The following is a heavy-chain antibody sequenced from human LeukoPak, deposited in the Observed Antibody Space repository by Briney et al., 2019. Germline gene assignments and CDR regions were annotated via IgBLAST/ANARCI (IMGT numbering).Heavy chain of an antibody. CDR1: GYTITTTYG. CDR2: ISGDNSNT. D-gene: IGHD3-22*01. CDR3: ARDLSRGSGYFGTY. J-gene: IGHJ4*02. Sequence: ASVKVSCKTSGYTITTTYGISWVRQAPGQGLEWMGWISGDNSNTNSAQRFQGRVTMTTDTSTSTAYMELRSLRSDDTAVYYCARDLSRGSGYFGTYWGQGTLVTVSS. V-gene: IGHV1-18*01.